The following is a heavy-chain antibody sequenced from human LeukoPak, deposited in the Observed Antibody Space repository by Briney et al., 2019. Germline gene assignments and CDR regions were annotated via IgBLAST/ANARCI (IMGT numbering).Heavy chain of an antibody. Sequence: PGGSLRLSCAASGFTFSSYSMNWVRQAPGKGLEWVSSISSSSSYIYYADSVKGRFTISRDNAKNSLYLQMNSLRAEDTAVYYCARDGRRYCSSTSCSPPDYWGQGTLVTVSS. CDR1: GFTFSSYS. D-gene: IGHD2-2*01. CDR3: ARDGRRYCSSTSCSPPDY. CDR2: ISSSSSYI. V-gene: IGHV3-21*01. J-gene: IGHJ4*02.